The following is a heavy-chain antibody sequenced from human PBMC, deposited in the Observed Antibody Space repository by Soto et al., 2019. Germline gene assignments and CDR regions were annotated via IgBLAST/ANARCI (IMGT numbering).Heavy chain of an antibody. CDR2: ISDDGTTT. CDR1: GFTFSMYW. CDR3: TRGPRAASSGTGAQ. J-gene: IGHJ4*02. V-gene: IGHV3-74*01. Sequence: GGSLRLSCVVSGFTFSMYWMHWVRQVPGQSPFWFSRISDDGTTTNYADSVRGRFTISRDNSKNTLYLQMNNLKPDDTAIYYCTRGPRAASSGTGAQWGQGTPVTVSS. D-gene: IGHD1-26*01.